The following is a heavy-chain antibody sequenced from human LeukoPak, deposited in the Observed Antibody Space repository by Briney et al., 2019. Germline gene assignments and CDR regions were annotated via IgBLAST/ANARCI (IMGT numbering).Heavy chain of an antibody. CDR1: GFTFSSYW. CDR2: IKQDGSEK. D-gene: IGHD6-19*01. Sequence: GGSLRLSCAASGFTFSSYWMSWVRQAPGKGLEWVANIKQDGSEKYYVDSVKGRFTISRDNAKNSLYLQMNSLRAEDTAVYFCAKDTPLTTYTSGWSSNSFDYWGQGTLVAVSS. V-gene: IGHV3-7*03. CDR3: AKDTPLTTYTSGWSSNSFDY. J-gene: IGHJ4*02.